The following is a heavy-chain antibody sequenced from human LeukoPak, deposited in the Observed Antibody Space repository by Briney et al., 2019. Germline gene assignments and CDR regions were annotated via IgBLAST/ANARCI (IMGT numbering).Heavy chain of an antibody. CDR1: GFTFSSYA. D-gene: IGHD3-22*01. CDR2: ISYDGSNK. CDR3: ARPRVTMIVDAFDI. Sequence: HTGRSLRLSCAASGFTFSSYAMPWVRQAPGKGLEWVAVISYDGSNKYYADSGKGGFTLSRDNSKNSLYLQMNSLRAEDTAVYYCARPRVTMIVDAFDIWGQGTMVTVAS. J-gene: IGHJ3*02. V-gene: IGHV3-30-3*01.